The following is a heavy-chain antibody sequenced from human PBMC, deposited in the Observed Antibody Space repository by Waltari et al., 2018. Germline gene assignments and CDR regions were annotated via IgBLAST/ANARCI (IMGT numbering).Heavy chain of an antibody. Sequence: QVQLQESGPGLVKPSQTLSLTCTVSGGSISSGDYYWSWIRQPPGKGLEWIGYIYYSGSTYYNPSLKSRVTISVDTSKNQFSLKLSSVTAADTAVYYCARAGYHYGSGSYSDAFDIWGQGTMVTVSS. CDR3: ARAGYHYGSGSYSDAFDI. CDR1: GGSISSGDYY. CDR2: IYYSGST. D-gene: IGHD3-10*01. J-gene: IGHJ3*02. V-gene: IGHV4-30-4*08.